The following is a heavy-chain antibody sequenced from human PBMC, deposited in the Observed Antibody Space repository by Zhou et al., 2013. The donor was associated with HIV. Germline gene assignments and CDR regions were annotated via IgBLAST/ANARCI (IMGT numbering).Heavy chain of an antibody. CDR2: MNPNTANT. D-gene: IGHD3-9*01. CDR1: GGTFSSYA. CDR3: ARAHGKFNGILTWASYYYMDV. J-gene: IGHJ6*03. Sequence: QVQLVQSGAEVKKPGSSVKVSCKASGGTFSSYAISWVRQAPGQGLEWMGWMNPNTANTGYAQNLQGRVTITRNTSISTAYMELSNLRSEDTAVYFCARAHGKFNGILTWASYYYMDVWGNGTPVTVSS. V-gene: IGHV1-8*03.